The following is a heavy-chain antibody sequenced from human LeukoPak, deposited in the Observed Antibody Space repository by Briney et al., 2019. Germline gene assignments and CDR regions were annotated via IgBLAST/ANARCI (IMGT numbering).Heavy chain of an antibody. D-gene: IGHD4-17*01. CDR2: ISFAETNK. CDR1: GFTFSRCS. V-gene: IGHV3-30-3*01. J-gene: IGHJ4*02. CDR3: ARAGAPSYGDNDLDF. Sequence: GRSLRLSCAASGFTFSRCSMHWVRQAPGKGLEWVTFISFAETNKYYADSVKGRFTISRDNSKNTVYLQMNSPTTEDTAVYYCARAGAPSYGDNDLDFWGQGTLVTVSS.